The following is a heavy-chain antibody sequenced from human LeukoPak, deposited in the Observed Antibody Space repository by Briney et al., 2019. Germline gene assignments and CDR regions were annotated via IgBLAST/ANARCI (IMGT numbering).Heavy chain of an antibody. J-gene: IGHJ3*02. Sequence: SETLSLTCTVSGGSISSSSYYWGWIRQPPGKGLEWIGSIYYSGSTYYNPSLKSRVTISVDTSKNQFSLKLSSVTAADTALYYCARSGYREGADALDIWGQGTMVTVSS. CDR3: ARSGYREGADALDI. D-gene: IGHD5-18*01. V-gene: IGHV4-39*07. CDR2: IYYSGST. CDR1: GGSISSSSYY.